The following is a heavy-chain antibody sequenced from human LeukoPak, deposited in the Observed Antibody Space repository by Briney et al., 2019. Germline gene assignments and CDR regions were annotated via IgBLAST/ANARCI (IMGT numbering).Heavy chain of an antibody. D-gene: IGHD6-19*01. CDR3: ARDGGSDQYYFDT. CDR1: GGSINSYY. CDR2: ISHSGTT. J-gene: IGHJ4*02. Sequence: PSETLSLTCTDSGGSINSYYWTWIRQPPGKGLEWIAEISHSGTTHYNPSLKSRVIISLDKSKNQVFLKLNSVTAADTAMYYCARDGGSDQYYFDTWGQGTLVTVSS. V-gene: IGHV4-59*12.